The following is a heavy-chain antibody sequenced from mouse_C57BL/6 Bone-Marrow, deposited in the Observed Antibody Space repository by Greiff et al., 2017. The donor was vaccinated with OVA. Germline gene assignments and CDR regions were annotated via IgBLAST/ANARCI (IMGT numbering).Heavy chain of an antibody. D-gene: IGHD1-1*01. CDR1: GFNIKDDY. V-gene: IGHV14-4*01. Sequence: EVQLQQSGAELVRPGASVKLSCTASGFNIKDDYMHWVKQRPEQGLEWIGWIDPENGDTEYASKFQGKATITADTSSNTAYLQLSSLTSEDTAVYYCTTDSYGFAYGGQGTLVTVSA. CDR2: IDPENGDT. J-gene: IGHJ3*01. CDR3: TTDSYGFAY.